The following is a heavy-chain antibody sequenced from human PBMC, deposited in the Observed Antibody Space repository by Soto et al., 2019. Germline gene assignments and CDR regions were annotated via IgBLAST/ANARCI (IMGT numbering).Heavy chain of an antibody. J-gene: IGHJ4*02. Sequence: QVHLQESGPGLVKPSETLSLTCTVSGGSVSSYYWSWIRQPPGRGLEWLAYIYYSGCTTYNPSLRSRLTMSVGTSKNQCSLNLRSVTAADTAVYYCARERYEGRIDYWGRGTLVTVSS. V-gene: IGHV4-59*02. CDR3: ARERYEGRIDY. CDR1: GGSVSSYY. D-gene: IGHD2-2*01. CDR2: IYYSGCT.